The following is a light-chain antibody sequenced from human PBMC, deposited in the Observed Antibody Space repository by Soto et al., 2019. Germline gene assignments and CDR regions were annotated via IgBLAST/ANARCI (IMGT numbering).Light chain of an antibody. CDR3: QQRSNWPPLT. J-gene: IGKJ4*01. CDR2: DAS. V-gene: IGKV3-11*01. CDR1: QSISSF. Sequence: EIVLTQSPATLSLSPGERATLSCRASQSISSFLGWYQQKPGQAPRLLIYDASTRATGIPARFSGSGSGTDFSLTIRILEPEDSAIYYCQQRSNWPPLTFGGGTKVQIK.